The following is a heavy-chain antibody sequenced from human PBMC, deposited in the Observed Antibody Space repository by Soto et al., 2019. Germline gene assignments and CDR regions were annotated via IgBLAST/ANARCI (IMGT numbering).Heavy chain of an antibody. CDR1: GDSISNFD. J-gene: IGHJ6*03. CDR2: VYYTGST. V-gene: IGHV4-59*08. Sequence: SETLSLTCTVSGDSISNFDWSWIRQPPGKGLEWIGYVYYTGSTSYNPSLKRRVTFSADSSRGQFSLRLNSVTAADTAVYYCARTVLGPDLLADSFVDYYYYMDVWGQGTTVTVSS. D-gene: IGHD3-9*01. CDR3: ARTVLGPDLLADSFVDYYYYMDV.